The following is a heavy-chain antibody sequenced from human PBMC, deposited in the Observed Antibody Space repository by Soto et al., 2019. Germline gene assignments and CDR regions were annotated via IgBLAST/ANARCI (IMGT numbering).Heavy chain of an antibody. Sequence: EVQLLESGGGLVQPGGSLRLSCAASGFTFSSYAISWVRQAPGKGLEWVSNIGGSGDHTFYADSVKGRFTISRDNSKNTVHLQMNSLRAEDMAVYYCAKGVLLTGVAYFDYWGQGTLVTVSS. CDR3: AKGVLLTGVAYFDY. J-gene: IGHJ4*02. CDR2: IGGSGDHT. D-gene: IGHD7-27*01. CDR1: GFTFSSYA. V-gene: IGHV3-23*01.